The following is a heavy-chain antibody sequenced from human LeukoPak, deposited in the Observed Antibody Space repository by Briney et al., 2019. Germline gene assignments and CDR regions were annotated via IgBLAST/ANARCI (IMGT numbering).Heavy chain of an antibody. Sequence: ASVKVSCKASGYTFTGNFIHWVRQAPGQGFEWMGWINPNSGGTNYAQKFQGRVTMTRDTTISTAYLELSRLRSDDTAVYYCARGGRDYGDYIWGIGIDYWGQGTLVTVSS. CDR2: INPNSGGT. CDR3: ARGGRDYGDYIWGIGIDY. J-gene: IGHJ4*02. CDR1: GYTFTGNF. D-gene: IGHD4-17*01. V-gene: IGHV1-2*02.